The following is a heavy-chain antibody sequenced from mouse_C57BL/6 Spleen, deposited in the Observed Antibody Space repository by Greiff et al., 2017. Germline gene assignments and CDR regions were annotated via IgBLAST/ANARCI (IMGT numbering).Heavy chain of an antibody. CDR2: IYPGDGDT. J-gene: IGHJ2*01. D-gene: IGHD1-1*01. CDR1: GYAFSSSW. CDR3: ARSTPVDFDY. V-gene: IGHV1-82*01. Sequence: QVQLQQSGPELVKPGASVKISCKASGYAFSSSWMNWVKQRPGKGLEWIGRIYPGDGDTNYNGKFKGKATLTADKSSSTAYMQLSSLTSEDSAVYFCARSTPVDFDYWGQGTTLTVSS.